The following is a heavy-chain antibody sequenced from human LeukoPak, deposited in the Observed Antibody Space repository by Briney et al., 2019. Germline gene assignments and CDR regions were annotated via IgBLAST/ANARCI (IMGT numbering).Heavy chain of an antibody. Sequence: PSETLSLTCTVSGGSISSYYWSWIRQPPGKGLEWIGYIYYSGSTNYNPSLKSRVTISVDTSKNQFSLKLSSVTAADTAVYYCARAHEGYCSSTSCQHWFDPWGQGTLVTVSS. CDR1: GGSISSYY. D-gene: IGHD2-2*01. CDR2: IYYSGST. J-gene: IGHJ5*02. V-gene: IGHV4-59*01. CDR3: ARAHEGYCSSTSCQHWFDP.